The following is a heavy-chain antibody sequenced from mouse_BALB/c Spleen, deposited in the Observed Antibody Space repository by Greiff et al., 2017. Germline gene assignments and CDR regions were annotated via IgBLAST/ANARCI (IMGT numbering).Heavy chain of an antibody. V-gene: IGHV1-15*01. CDR2: IDPETGGT. J-gene: IGHJ2*01. CDR1: GYTFTDYE. CDR3: TRSYRYGGFDY. Sequence: QVQLKESGAELVRPGASVTLSCKASGYTFTDYEMHWVKQTPVHGLEWIGAIDPETGGTAYNQKFKGKATLTADKSSSTAYMELRSLTSEDSAVYYCTRSYRYGGFDYWGQGTTLTVSS. D-gene: IGHD2-14*01.